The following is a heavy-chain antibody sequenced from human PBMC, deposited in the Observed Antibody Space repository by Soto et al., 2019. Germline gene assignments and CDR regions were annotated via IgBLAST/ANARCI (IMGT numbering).Heavy chain of an antibody. CDR3: ARTRYSSSLNYFDY. J-gene: IGHJ4*02. Sequence: ASVKVSCKASGYTFTGYYMHWVRQAPGQGLEWMGWINPNSGGTNYAQKFQGWVTMTRDTSISTAYMELSRLRSDDTDVYYCARTRYSSSLNYFDYWGQGILVTVSS. D-gene: IGHD6-6*01. CDR2: INPNSGGT. CDR1: GYTFTGYY. V-gene: IGHV1-2*04.